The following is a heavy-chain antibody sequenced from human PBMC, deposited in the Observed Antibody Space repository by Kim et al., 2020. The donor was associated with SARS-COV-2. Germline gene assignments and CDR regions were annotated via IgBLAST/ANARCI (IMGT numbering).Heavy chain of an antibody. V-gene: IGHV3-9*01. Sequence: IGDAVPVKGRTTISRDNAKSSLYLQMNSLRAEDTALYYCAKEGVGATHCDYWGQGTLVTVSS. CDR2: I. D-gene: IGHD1-26*01. J-gene: IGHJ4*02. CDR3: AKEGVGATHCDY.